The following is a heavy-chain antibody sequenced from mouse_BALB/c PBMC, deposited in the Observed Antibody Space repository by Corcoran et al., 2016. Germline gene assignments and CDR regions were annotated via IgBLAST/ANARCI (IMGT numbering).Heavy chain of an antibody. Sequence: QIQLVQSGPELKKPGETVKISCKASGYTFTNYGMNWGKQAPGKGLKGMGWINTYTGEPTYADDFKGRFAFSLDTSASTAYLQINNLKNDDTATYFCAREPYAMDYWGQGTSVTVSS. J-gene: IGHJ4*01. CDR3: AREPYAMDY. V-gene: IGHV9-3-1*01. CDR2: INTYTGEP. CDR1: GYTFTNYG.